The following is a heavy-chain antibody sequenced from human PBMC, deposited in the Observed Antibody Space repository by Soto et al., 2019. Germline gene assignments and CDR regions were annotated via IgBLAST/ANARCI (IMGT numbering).Heavy chain of an antibody. D-gene: IGHD3-3*01. CDR2: ISGSGGST. Sequence: PVGTLRLSCAASGFTFSSYAMSWVRQAPGKGLEWVAAISGSGGSTYYADSAKGRFTISRDNSKNTLYLQMNSLRAEDTAVYYCAKGRDGHNFFYXWGQGTRVTVS. CDR1: GFTFSSYA. J-gene: IGHJ4*02. CDR3: AKGRDGHNFFYX. V-gene: IGHV3-23*01.